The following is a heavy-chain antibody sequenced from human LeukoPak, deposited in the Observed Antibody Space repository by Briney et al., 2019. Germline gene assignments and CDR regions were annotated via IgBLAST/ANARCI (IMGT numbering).Heavy chain of an antibody. D-gene: IGHD5-12*01. CDR2: MNPNSGDI. Sequence: ASVKVSCKASGYTFTSYDISWVRQATGQGLEWMGWMNPNSGDIGYAQKFQGRVTMTRNTSISTAYMELSSLRSEDTAVYYCARGRRYSGYDAFGYWGQGTLGTVSS. CDR3: ARGRRYSGYDAFGY. J-gene: IGHJ4*02. CDR1: GYTFTSYD. V-gene: IGHV1-8*01.